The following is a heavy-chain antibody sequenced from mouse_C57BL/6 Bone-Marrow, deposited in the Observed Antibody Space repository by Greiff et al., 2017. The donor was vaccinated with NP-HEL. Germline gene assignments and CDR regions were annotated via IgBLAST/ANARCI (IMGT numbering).Heavy chain of an antibody. D-gene: IGHD1-1*01. Sequence: QVQLKQSGPGLVQPSQSLSITCTVSGFSLTSYGVHWVRQSPGKGLEWLGVIWRGGSTDYNAAFMSRLSITKDNSKSQVFFKMNSLKADDTAIYYCAKKSGYYGYAMDYWGQGTSVTVSS. CDR1: GFSLTSYG. CDR2: IWRGGST. J-gene: IGHJ4*01. V-gene: IGHV2-5*01. CDR3: AKKSGYYGYAMDY.